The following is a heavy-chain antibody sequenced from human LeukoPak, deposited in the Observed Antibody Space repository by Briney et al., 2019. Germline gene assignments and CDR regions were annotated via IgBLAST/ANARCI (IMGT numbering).Heavy chain of an antibody. D-gene: IGHD3-3*01. CDR2: INVEGSRT. Sequence: ETGGSLRLFCAGCGFTFSHYWVHWARQAPEKGLVWVSRINVEGSRTDYADSVRGRFTISRDNAKNTLYLQMNGLTAEDTAIYYCVRSMSGRNDLWGQGTLVSVSA. CDR1: GFTFSHYW. J-gene: IGHJ5*02. CDR3: VRSMSGRNDL. V-gene: IGHV3-74*01.